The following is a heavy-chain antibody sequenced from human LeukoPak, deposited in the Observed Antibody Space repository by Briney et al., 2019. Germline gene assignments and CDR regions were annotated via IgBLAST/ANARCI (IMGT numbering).Heavy chain of an antibody. CDR2: IYTTGST. CDR3: ARGHVTVSAHDDAFDI. D-gene: IGHD5/OR15-5a*01. J-gene: IGHJ3*02. V-gene: IGHV3-53*01. CDR1: GFTVSSNS. Sequence: GGSLRLSCTVSGFTVSSNSMSWVRQAPGKGLEWVSFIYTTGSTHNSDSVKGRFTISRDNAKNSLYLQMNSLRAEDTAVYYCARGHVTVSAHDDAFDIWGQGTMVTVSS.